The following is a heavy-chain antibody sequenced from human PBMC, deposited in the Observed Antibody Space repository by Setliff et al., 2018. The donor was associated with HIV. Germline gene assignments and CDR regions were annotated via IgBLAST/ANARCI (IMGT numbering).Heavy chain of an antibody. V-gene: IGHV3-73*01. CDR1: GSGVSGFA. Sequence: GESLTISCAASGSGVSGFAMHWIRQVSGKGLEWVGRVRSRVNRYATDYAVSVKGRFIISRDDSRNTAYLQMNNLKTEDTAIYYCAAPNHDYGYHFDYWGLGILVTVSS. CDR3: AAPNHDYGYHFDY. CDR2: VRSRVNRYAT. J-gene: IGHJ4*02. D-gene: IGHD4-17*01.